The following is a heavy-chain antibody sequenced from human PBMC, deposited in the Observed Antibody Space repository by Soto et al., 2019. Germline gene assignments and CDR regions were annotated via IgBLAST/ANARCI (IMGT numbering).Heavy chain of an antibody. J-gene: IGHJ4*02. CDR2: ISSNGGTT. D-gene: IGHD1-7*01. Sequence: EVQLAESGGGMVQPGGSLRLSCVASGFTFSSYDIHWVRQAPGKGLEYVSSISSNGGTTYYGNSVKGRFTISRDNSKNTLYLQMGSLRAEDMAVYYCVRRVSGNYDYWGQGTLVIVSS. V-gene: IGHV3-64*01. CDR1: GFTFSSYD. CDR3: VRRVSGNYDY.